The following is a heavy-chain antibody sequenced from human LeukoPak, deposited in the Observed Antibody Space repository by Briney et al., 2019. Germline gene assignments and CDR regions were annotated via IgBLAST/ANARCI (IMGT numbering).Heavy chain of an antibody. CDR2: IWYDGSNE. CDR3: ARGGPSYYGMDV. Sequence: GGSLRLSCAASGFTFSSYGMHWVRQAPGKGLEWVAVIWYDGSNEYYADSVKGRFTISRDNSKNTLYLQMNTLRAEDTAVYYCARGGPSYYGMDVWGQGTSVTVSS. J-gene: IGHJ6*02. CDR1: GFTFSSYG. V-gene: IGHV3-33*08.